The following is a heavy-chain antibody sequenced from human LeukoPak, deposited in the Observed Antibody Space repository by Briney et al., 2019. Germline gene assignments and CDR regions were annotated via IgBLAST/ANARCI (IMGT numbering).Heavy chain of an antibody. CDR1: GGSISSYY. V-gene: IGHV4-4*07. Sequence: SETLSLTCTVSGGSISSYYWSWIRQPAGKGLEWIGRIYTSGSTNYNPSLKSRVTMSVDTSKNQFSLKLSSVTAADTAVYYCARDPGYVTIFGVDTNWFDPWGQGTLVTVSS. CDR2: IYTSGST. CDR3: ARDPGYVTIFGVDTNWFDP. D-gene: IGHD3-3*01. J-gene: IGHJ5*02.